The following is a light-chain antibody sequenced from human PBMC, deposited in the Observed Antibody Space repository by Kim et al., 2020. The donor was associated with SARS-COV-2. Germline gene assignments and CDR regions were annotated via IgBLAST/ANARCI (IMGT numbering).Light chain of an antibody. CDR2: AAS. Sequence: GHRVTITCRASQDTSNFLAWYQQRPGKAPKLLIYAASTLQSGVPSRFSGSGSGTEFAFTISSLRPEDFATYYCQQLISYPLTFGGGTKVDI. CDR1: QDTSNF. V-gene: IGKV1-9*01. CDR3: QQLISYPLT. J-gene: IGKJ4*01.